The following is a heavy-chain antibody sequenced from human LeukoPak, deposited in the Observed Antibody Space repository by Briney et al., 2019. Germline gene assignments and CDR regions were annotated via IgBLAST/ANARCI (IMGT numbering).Heavy chain of an antibody. CDR2: ISYDGSNK. D-gene: IGHD3-10*01. Sequence: GGSLRLSCAASGFTFSTYAMHWVRQGPGKGLEWVAVISYDGSNKYYADSVKGRFTISRDNSKNTLYLQMSSLSAEDTAVYYCARTTTPHYYGSGSYALGYWGQGTLFTLPS. V-gene: IGHV3-30-3*01. J-gene: IGHJ4*02. CDR1: GFTFSTYA. CDR3: ARTTTPHYYGSGSYALGY.